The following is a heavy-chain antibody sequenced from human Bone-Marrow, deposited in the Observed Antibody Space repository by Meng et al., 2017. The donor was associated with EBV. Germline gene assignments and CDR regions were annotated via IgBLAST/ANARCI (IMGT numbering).Heavy chain of an antibody. D-gene: IGHD6-19*01. Sequence: IDLKEFGPTLEKPTQTLLLTCSFSGLSLSTDGGGVGWIRQPPGKALEWLALIYWDDDKRYSPSLESRLTITKDTSKNQVVLTMTNMDPVDTATYYCAHRLSSGWYDYWGQGTLVTVSS. CDR3: AHRLSSGWYDY. CDR1: GLSLSTDGGG. CDR2: IYWDDDK. V-gene: IGHV2-5*02. J-gene: IGHJ4*02.